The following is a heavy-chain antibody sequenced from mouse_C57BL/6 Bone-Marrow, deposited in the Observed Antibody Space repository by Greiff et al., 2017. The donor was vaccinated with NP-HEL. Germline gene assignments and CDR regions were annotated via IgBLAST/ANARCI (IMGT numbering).Heavy chain of an antibody. D-gene: IGHD1-1*01. J-gene: IGHJ1*03. Sequence: VQLQQSGPELVKPGASVKISCKASGYAFSSSWMNWVKQRPGKGLEWIGRIYPGDGDTNYNGKFKGKATLTADKSSSTAYMQLSSLTSEDSAVYFCARDYGSSDGYFDVWGTGTTVTVSS. CDR1: GYAFSSSW. V-gene: IGHV1-82*01. CDR3: ARDYGSSDGYFDV. CDR2: IYPGDGDT.